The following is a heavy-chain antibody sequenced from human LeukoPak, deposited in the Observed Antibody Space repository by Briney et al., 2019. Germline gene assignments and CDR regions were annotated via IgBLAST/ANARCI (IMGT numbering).Heavy chain of an antibody. J-gene: IGHJ2*01. CDR1: GFTFSSYG. Sequence: PGRSLRLSCAASGFTFSSYGMHWVRQAPGKGLEWVAVIWYDGSNKYYADSVKGRFTISRDNSKNTLYLQMNSLRAEDTAAYYCARVACSGGSCHLGYFDLWGRGTLVTVSS. CDR3: ARVACSGGSCHLGYFDL. CDR2: IWYDGSNK. D-gene: IGHD2-15*01. V-gene: IGHV3-33*01.